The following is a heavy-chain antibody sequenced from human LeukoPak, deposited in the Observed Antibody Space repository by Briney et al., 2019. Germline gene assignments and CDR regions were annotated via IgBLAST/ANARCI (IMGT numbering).Heavy chain of an antibody. CDR1: GFTFSSYA. Sequence: PGGSLRLSCAASGFTFSSYAMSWVRQAPGKGLEWVSAISGSGGSTYYADSVKGRFTISRDNSKNALYLQMNSLRAEDTAVYYCAKDSDYVWGSYRRTYFDYWGQGTLVTVSS. CDR3: AKDSDYVWGSYRRTYFDY. V-gene: IGHV3-23*01. D-gene: IGHD3-16*02. CDR2: ISGSGGST. J-gene: IGHJ4*02.